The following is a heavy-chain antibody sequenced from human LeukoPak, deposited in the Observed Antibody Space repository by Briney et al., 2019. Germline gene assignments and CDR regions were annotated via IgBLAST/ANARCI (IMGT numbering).Heavy chain of an antibody. V-gene: IGHV3-64*01. CDR2: ISSNGGST. D-gene: IGHD3-3*01. Sequence: SGGSLRLSCAASGFTFSSYAMHWVRQAPGKGLEYVSAISSNGGSTYYANSVKGRFTISRDNSKNTLYLQMGSLRAEDTAVYYCAKDGHYDFWSAVYRPYYYYYYMDVWGKGTTVTVSS. CDR1: GFTFSSYA. CDR3: AKDGHYDFWSAVYRPYYYYYYMDV. J-gene: IGHJ6*03.